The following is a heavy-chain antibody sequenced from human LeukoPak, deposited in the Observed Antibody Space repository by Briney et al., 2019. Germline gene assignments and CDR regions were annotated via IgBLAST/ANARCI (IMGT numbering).Heavy chain of an antibody. V-gene: IGHV4-38-2*02. Sequence: SETLSLTCTVSGFSISTGYYWGCIRQPPGMGLEWIGSMYHSGGTYYKSSLKSRVTISVDTSKNQISLKLTSVTAADTAVYYCARLSAVTGTVDYWGQGTLVTVSS. CDR3: ARLSAVTGTVDY. J-gene: IGHJ4*02. CDR1: GFSISTGYY. D-gene: IGHD6-13*01. CDR2: MYHSGGT.